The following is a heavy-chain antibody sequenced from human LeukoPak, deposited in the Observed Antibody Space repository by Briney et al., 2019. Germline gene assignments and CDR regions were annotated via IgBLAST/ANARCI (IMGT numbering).Heavy chain of an antibody. CDR1: GGSISSYY. CDR3: AREPQYYYDSSGYYDY. D-gene: IGHD3-22*01. CDR2: IYYSGST. V-gene: IGHV4-39*02. J-gene: IGHJ4*02. Sequence: SETLSLTCTVSGGSISSYYWSWIRQPPGRGLEWIGSIYYSGSTYYNPSLKSRVTISVDTSKNQFSLKLSSVTAADTAVYYCAREPQYYYDSSGYYDYWGQGTLVTVSS.